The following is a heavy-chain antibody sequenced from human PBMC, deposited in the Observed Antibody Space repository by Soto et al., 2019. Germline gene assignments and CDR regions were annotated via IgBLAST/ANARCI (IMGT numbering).Heavy chain of an antibody. CDR3: AKDYHYYDSSGYYGWYRDY. D-gene: IGHD3-22*01. CDR2: ISYDGSNK. V-gene: IGHV3-30*18. Sequence: PGGSLRLSCAASGFTFSSYGMHWVRQAPGKGLEWVAVISYDGSNKYYADSVKGRFTISRDNSKNTLYLQMNSLRAEDTAVYYCAKDYHYYDSSGYYGWYRDYWGQGT. J-gene: IGHJ4*02. CDR1: GFTFSSYG.